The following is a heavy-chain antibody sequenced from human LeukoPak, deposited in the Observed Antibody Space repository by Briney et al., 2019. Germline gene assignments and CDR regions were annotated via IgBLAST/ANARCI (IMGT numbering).Heavy chain of an antibody. CDR1: GFTFSRDS. D-gene: IGHD2-15*01. CDR2: INGGGSPI. CDR3: VRDNPRCCGVVPANIDDY. V-gene: IGHV3-48*01. Sequence: GGSLRLSCAASGFTFSRDSMNWVRQAPGKGLEWVAYINGGGSPIYYADSVRGRFTISRDNAKNSLYLQMNSLRAEDTAVYYCVRDNPRCCGVVPANIDDYWGQGTLVTVSS. J-gene: IGHJ4*02.